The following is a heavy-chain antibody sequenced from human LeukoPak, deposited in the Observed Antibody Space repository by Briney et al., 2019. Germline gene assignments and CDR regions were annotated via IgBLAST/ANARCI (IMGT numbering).Heavy chain of an antibody. CDR1: GGTFSSYA. D-gene: IGHD3-10*01. V-gene: IGHV1-69*04. CDR3: ARETMVRGVIEV. J-gene: IGHJ4*02. Sequence: SGKVSCKAAGGTFSSYAISWVRQAPGQGLEWMGRIIPILGIANYAQKFQGRVTITADKSTSTAYMELSSLRSEDTAVYYCARETMVRGVIEVWGQGTLVTVSS. CDR2: IIPILGIA.